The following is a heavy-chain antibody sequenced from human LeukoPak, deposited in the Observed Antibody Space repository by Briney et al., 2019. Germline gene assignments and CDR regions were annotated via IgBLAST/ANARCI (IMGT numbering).Heavy chain of an antibody. J-gene: IGHJ6*02. CDR2: IYYSGST. Sequence: EPSESLSLTCTVSGGSISSSSYYWGWLRQPPGKGLEWIGSIYYSGSTHYNPSLKSRVTISVDTSKNQFSLKLSSVTAADTAVYYCARVDYAHIYYYYGMDVWGQGTTVTVSS. CDR1: GGSISSSSYY. CDR3: ARVDYAHIYYYYGMDV. V-gene: IGHV4-39*07. D-gene: IGHD4-17*01.